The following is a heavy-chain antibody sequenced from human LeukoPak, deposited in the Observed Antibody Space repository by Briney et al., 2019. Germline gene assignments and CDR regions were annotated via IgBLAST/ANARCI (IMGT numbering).Heavy chain of an antibody. CDR3: ARAPSWVRGVMAARYYYMDV. CDR2: ISTYHGNT. CDR1: GYTFTTAG. D-gene: IGHD3-10*01. V-gene: IGHV1-18*01. J-gene: IGHJ6*03. Sequence: ASVKVSCKASGYTFTTAGIGWVRQAPGQVLEWMGWISTYHGNTNYAQIFQDRVTLTTDTSTSTAYMELRRLRSDDTAVYYCARAPSWVRGVMAARYYYMDVWGKGTTVTISS.